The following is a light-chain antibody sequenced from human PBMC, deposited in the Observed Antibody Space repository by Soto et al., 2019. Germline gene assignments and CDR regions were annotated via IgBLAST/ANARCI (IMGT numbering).Light chain of an antibody. V-gene: IGLV2-14*01. J-gene: IGLJ3*02. CDR2: EVS. CDR3: SSYTTGSTRV. CDR1: SSDVGAYNY. Sequence: QSALTQPASVSGSPGQSITISCTGTSSDVGAYNYVSWYQQHPDKAPKLMIFEVSDRPSGVSNRFSGSNSGNTASLTISGLQAEDEADYFCSSYTTGSTRVFGGGTKLTVL.